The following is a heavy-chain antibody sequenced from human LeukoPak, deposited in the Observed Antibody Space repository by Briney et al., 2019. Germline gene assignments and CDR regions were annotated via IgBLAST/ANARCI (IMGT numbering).Heavy chain of an antibody. CDR1: RGSISSYY. J-gene: IGHJ6*02. D-gene: IGHD3-10*01. V-gene: IGHV4-59*01. Sequence: SETLSLTCTPPRGSISSYYWSWIRQPPGKGLEWIGYFHYSGSTNYNPSLKSRVTISVDTSKNQFSLKLNSVTAADTAVYYCARDRITMVRGALRYYGMDVWGQGTTVTVSS. CDR2: FHYSGST. CDR3: ARDRITMVRGALRYYGMDV.